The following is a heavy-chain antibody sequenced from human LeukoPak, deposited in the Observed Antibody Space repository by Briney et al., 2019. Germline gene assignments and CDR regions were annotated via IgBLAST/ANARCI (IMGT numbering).Heavy chain of an antibody. J-gene: IGHJ5*02. CDR1: GGSISSYY. CDR3: ANLWFGELRPWFDP. D-gene: IGHD3-10*01. CDR2: IYYSGST. V-gene: IGHV4-59*01. Sequence: SETLSLTCTVSGGSISSYYWSWIRQPPGKGLEWIGYIYYSGSTNYNPSLKSRVTISVDTSKNQFSLKLSSVTAADTAVYYCANLWFGELRPWFDPWGQGTLVTVSS.